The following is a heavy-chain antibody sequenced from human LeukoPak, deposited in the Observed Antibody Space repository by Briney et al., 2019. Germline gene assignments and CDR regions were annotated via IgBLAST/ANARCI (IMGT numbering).Heavy chain of an antibody. CDR1: ECTFSSYA. CDR2: ISGSGGST. J-gene: IGHJ6*02. CDR3: AKYLSAKGPPYGLDV. V-gene: IGHV3-23*01. Sequence: PGGSLRLSCAASECTFSSYAMQWVRKPPRKGLERVSGISGSGGSTYYADSVKGRFTISRDNSKNTLYLQMNSLRAEDTARYYCAKYLSAKGPPYGLDVWGQGTTVTVSS.